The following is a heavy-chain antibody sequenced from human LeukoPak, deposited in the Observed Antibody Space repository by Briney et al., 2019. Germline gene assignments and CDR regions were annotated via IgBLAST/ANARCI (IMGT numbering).Heavy chain of an antibody. D-gene: IGHD2-2*01. V-gene: IGHV3-23*01. CDR1: RFTFINLT. Sequence: PGGSLRLSCAASRFTFINLTMSWVWQAAGKGLEWVSGITSGHSTFYADSVKGRFTISRDNSKNTVYLQMNSLRAEDTAVYYCAKDYPGCTGTTCTGEAFFDYWGQGTLVTVSS. CDR2: ITSGHST. CDR3: AKDYPGCTGTTCTGEAFFDY. J-gene: IGHJ4*02.